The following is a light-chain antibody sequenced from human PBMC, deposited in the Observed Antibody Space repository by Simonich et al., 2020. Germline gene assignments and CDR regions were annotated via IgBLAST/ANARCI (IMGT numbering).Light chain of an antibody. CDR3: QSADSSGTYPEV. J-gene: IGLJ3*02. Sequence: SYELTQPSSVSVSPGQTARITCSGDVLAKKYARWFQQKPGQAPVLVIYKDSERPSGIPERFSGSSSGTTVTLTISGVQAEDEADYYCQSADSSGTYPEVFGGGTKLTVL. CDR2: KDS. CDR1: VLAKKY. V-gene: IGLV3-25*03.